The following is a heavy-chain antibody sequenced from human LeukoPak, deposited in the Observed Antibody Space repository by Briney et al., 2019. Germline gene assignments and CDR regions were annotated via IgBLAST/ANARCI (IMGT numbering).Heavy chain of an antibody. CDR2: IYYSGST. Sequence: PSETLSLTCTVSGGSISSSTYYWGWIRQPPEKGLEWIGTIYYSGSTYYNPSLKSRVAISVDTSKNQFSLKLSSVTAADTAVYYCARLRGETARGYIGYDMNYYYYYYMDVWGKGTTVTVSS. CDR3: ARLRGETARGYIGYDMNYYYYYYMDV. D-gene: IGHD5-12*01. CDR1: GGSISSSTYY. J-gene: IGHJ6*03. V-gene: IGHV4-39*01.